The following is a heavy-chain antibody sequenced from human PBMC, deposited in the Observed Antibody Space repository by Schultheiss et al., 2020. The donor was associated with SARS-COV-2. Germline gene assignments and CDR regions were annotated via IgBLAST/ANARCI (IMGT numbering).Heavy chain of an antibody. CDR3: AKDGGGSGWYFDY. V-gene: IGHV3-53*01. Sequence: GGSLRLSCVASGFTISANYMNWVRQAPGKGLEWVSVIFPVGTTYYADSVKGRFTISRDDSKNTVYLQMNNLRAADTAVYYCAKDGGGSGWYFDYWGQGTLVTVSS. D-gene: IGHD6-19*01. CDR1: GFTISANY. J-gene: IGHJ4*02. CDR2: IFPVGTT.